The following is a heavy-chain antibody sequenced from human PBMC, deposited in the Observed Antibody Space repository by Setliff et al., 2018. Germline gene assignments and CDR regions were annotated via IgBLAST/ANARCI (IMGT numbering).Heavy chain of an antibody. Sequence: SETLSLTCSVSGGSITSHYWSWIRQSPGKGLEWIGYIDYSGTTNYNPSLKSRVTISSDTSKRQFSLRLTSVTAADTAVYYCAKAQYSRSSSPWNNWFDPWGQGTLVTVSS. V-gene: IGHV4-59*11. CDR1: GGSITSHY. CDR2: IDYSGTT. J-gene: IGHJ5*02. CDR3: AKAQYSRSSSPWNNWFDP. D-gene: IGHD1-26*01.